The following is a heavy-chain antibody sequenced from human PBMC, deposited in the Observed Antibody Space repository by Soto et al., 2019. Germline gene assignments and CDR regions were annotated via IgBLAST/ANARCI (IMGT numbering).Heavy chain of an antibody. CDR3: ARGLGVANNWFDP. J-gene: IGHJ5*02. CDR2: ISSSSSTI. V-gene: IGHV3-48*02. CDR1: GFTFRSYS. D-gene: IGHD2-21*01. Sequence: GGSLRLSCAASGFTFRSYSLNWVRQAPGKGLEWVSYISSSSSTINYAESVKGRFTISRDNAKNSLYLQMNSLRDEDTAVYYCARGLGVANNWFDPWGQGTLVTVSS.